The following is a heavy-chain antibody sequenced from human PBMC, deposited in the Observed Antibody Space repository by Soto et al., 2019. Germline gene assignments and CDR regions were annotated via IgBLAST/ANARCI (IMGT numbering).Heavy chain of an antibody. D-gene: IGHD3-3*01. CDR3: ASWSGYRYYYCLYGMDV. J-gene: IGHJ6*01. CDR1: GFTFSSYW. V-gene: IGHV3-7*01. CDR2: IKQDGSEK. Sequence: EVQLVESGGGLVQPGGSLRLSCAASGFTFSSYWMSWVRQAPGKGLEWVANIKQDGSEKYYVDSVKGRFTISRDNAKNPLYLQMNSLRAEDTAVYYCASWSGYRYYYCLYGMDVWGQGNTVTVSS.